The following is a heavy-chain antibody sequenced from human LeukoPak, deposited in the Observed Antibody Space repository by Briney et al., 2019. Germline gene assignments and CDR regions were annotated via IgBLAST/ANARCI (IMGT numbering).Heavy chain of an antibody. CDR2: ISGSGGST. CDR1: GFTFSNYA. CDR3: AKVEGASKASVY. V-gene: IGHV3-23*01. J-gene: IGHJ4*02. Sequence: GGSLRLSCAAAGFTFSNYAMTWVRQAPGKGLEWVSSISGSGGSTYYADSVKGRFTFSRDNSKNTLYLQMYSLRAEDTAVYYCAKVEGASKASVYWGQGALVTVSS. D-gene: IGHD1-1*01.